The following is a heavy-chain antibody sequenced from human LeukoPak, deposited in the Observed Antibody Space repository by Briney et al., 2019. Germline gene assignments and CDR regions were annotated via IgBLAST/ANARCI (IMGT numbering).Heavy chain of an antibody. CDR3: ARDPILSVTTTGYFDY. CDR1: GFTFSSYS. Sequence: GGSLRLSCAASGFTFSSYSMNWVRQAPGKGLEWVSSISSSSSSYIYYAASVKGRFTISRDNAKNSLYLQMNSLRAEDTAVYYCARDPILSVTTTGYFDYWGQGTLVTVSS. CDR2: ISSSSSSYI. D-gene: IGHD4-17*01. J-gene: IGHJ4*02. V-gene: IGHV3-21*01.